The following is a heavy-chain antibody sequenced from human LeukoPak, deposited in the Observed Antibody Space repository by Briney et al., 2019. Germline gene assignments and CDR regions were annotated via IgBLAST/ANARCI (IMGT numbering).Heavy chain of an antibody. Sequence: KPSETLYLTCAVYGGSFSDYYWSWIRQPPGKGLEWIGEINHSGSTNYNYNPSLKSRVTISVDTSKNQFSLKLSSVTAADTAVYYCARGGGSLGYYMDVWGKGTTVTVSS. CDR3: ARGGGSLGYYMDV. J-gene: IGHJ6*03. CDR1: GGSFSDYY. V-gene: IGHV4-34*01. D-gene: IGHD3-16*01. CDR2: INHSGST.